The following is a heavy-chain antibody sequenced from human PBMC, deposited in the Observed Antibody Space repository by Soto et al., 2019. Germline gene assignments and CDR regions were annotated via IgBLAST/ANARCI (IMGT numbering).Heavy chain of an antibody. Sequence: GSLRLSCTASGFTFGDYAMSWVRQAPGRGLEWVGFIRSKAYGGTTEYAASVKGRFTISRDDSKSIAYLQMNSLKTEDTAVYYCTRVAPPYYDFWSGYYYYYGMDVWGQGTTVTVS. D-gene: IGHD3-3*01. CDR3: TRVAPPYYDFWSGYYYYYGMDV. V-gene: IGHV3-49*04. CDR1: GFTFGDYA. J-gene: IGHJ6*02. CDR2: IRSKAYGGTT.